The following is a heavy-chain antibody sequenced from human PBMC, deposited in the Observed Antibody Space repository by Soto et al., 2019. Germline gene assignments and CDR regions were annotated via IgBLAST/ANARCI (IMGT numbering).Heavy chain of an antibody. V-gene: IGHV1-18*01. CDR3: AREGYCSGGSCYDNYYYYGMDV. D-gene: IGHD2-15*01. J-gene: IGHJ6*02. Sequence: ASVKVSCKASGYTFTSYGISWVRQAPGQGLEWMGWISAYNGNTNYAQKLQGRVTMTTDTSTSTAYMELRSLRSDDTAVYYCAREGYCSGGSCYDNYYYYGMDVWGQGTTVTVSS. CDR1: GYTFTSYG. CDR2: ISAYNGNT.